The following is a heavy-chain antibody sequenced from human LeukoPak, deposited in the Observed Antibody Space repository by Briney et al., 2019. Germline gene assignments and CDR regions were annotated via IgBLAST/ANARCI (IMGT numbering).Heavy chain of an antibody. Sequence: PARSLSLSCAACGVTFSSYGMHWVRQPPGKGLEWVAVISYDGSNKYYAASVKGGFTISGDNSKNTLYLQMNGLRAAGTAVYNCAKSRGKTMIVLGYSGHGTLVT. D-gene: IGHD3-22*01. CDR3: AKSRGKTMIVLGY. J-gene: IGHJ4*01. CDR2: ISYDGSNK. V-gene: IGHV3-30*18. CDR1: GVTFSSYG.